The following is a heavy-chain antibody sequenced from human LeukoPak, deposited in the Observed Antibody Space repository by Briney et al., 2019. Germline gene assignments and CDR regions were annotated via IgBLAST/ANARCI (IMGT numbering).Heavy chain of an antibody. J-gene: IGHJ4*02. V-gene: IGHV1-69*05. CDR2: IIPIFGTA. Sequence: SVRVSCKASGGTFSSYAISWVRQAPGQGLEWMGGIIPIFGTANYAQKFQGRVTITTDESTSTAYMELSSLRSEDTAVYYCALGSYYTAAHFNYWGQGTLVTVSS. CDR1: GGTFSSYA. D-gene: IGHD1-26*01. CDR3: ALGSYYTAAHFNY.